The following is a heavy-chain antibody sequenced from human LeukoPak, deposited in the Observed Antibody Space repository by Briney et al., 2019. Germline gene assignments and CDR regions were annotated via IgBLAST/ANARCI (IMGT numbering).Heavy chain of an antibody. CDR3: ASRYCSSSTSCYAEDAFDI. J-gene: IGHJ3*02. Sequence: ASVKVSCKASGYTFTGYYMHWVRQAPGQGLEWMGWIKTNSGGANYAQKFQGRVTMTTDTSTSTAYMELRSLRSDDTAVYYCASRYCSSSTSCYAEDAFDIWGQGTMVTVSS. CDR1: GYTFTGYY. CDR2: IKTNSGGA. V-gene: IGHV1-2*02. D-gene: IGHD2-2*01.